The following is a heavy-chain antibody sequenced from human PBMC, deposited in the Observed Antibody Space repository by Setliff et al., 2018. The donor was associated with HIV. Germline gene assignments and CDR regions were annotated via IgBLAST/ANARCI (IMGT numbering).Heavy chain of an antibody. Sequence: SETLSLTCAVYGGSLSGHYWTWIRQPPGEGLEWIGEINHSGKTNYNPSLKSRVTISVDTSKNQFSLKVTSATAADTAVYYCVTSSSWSSRLNFWGQGMLVTVS. J-gene: IGHJ4*02. D-gene: IGHD6-13*01. CDR1: GGSLSGHY. V-gene: IGHV4-34*01. CDR3: VTSSSWSSRLNF. CDR2: INHSGKT.